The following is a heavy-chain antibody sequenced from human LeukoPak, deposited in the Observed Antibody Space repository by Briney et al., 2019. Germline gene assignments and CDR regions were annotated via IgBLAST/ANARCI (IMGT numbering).Heavy chain of an antibody. CDR3: AKAISSAFYYYGMDV. CDR1: GFTFNNYA. CDR2: ISGSGDTT. Sequence: PGGSLRLSCAASGFTFNNYAMNRVRQAPGKGLEWVSSISGSGDTTYYADSVKGRFTISRDNFKNTLYLQMNYLRAADTAIYYCAKAISSAFYYYGMDVWGQGTTVSVSS. D-gene: IGHD6-19*01. J-gene: IGHJ6*02. V-gene: IGHV3-23*01.